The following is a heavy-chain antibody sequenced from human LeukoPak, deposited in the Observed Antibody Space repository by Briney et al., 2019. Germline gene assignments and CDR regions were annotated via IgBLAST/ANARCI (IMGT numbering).Heavy chain of an antibody. J-gene: IGHJ5*02. Sequence: GASVKVSCKASGYTFTGYYMHWVRQAPGQGLEWMGWINPNSGGTNYAQKFQGRVTMTRDTSISTAYMELSRLRSDDTAVYYCGAYSSSYNWFDPWGQGTLVTVSS. CDR1: GYTFTGYY. D-gene: IGHD6-6*01. CDR2: INPNSGGT. CDR3: GAYSSSYNWFDP. V-gene: IGHV1-2*02.